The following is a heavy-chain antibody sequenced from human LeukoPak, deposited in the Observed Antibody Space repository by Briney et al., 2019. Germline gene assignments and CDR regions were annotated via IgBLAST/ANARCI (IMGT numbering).Heavy chain of an antibody. D-gene: IGHD6-19*01. CDR1: GGSISSYF. Sequence: SETLSLTCTVSGGSISSYFWSWIRQPAGKGLEWIGRMSSSGISTYSPSLKSRVTISIDTSRNQFSMNLNSVTAADTAVYYCAKGAGPPWFDPWGQGTLVTVSS. J-gene: IGHJ5*02. CDR3: AKGAGPPWFDP. V-gene: IGHV4-4*07. CDR2: MSSSGIS.